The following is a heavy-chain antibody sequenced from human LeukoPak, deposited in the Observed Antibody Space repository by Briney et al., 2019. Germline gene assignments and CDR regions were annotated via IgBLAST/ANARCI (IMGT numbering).Heavy chain of an antibody. J-gene: IGHJ4*02. CDR3: AKQGSSAYFDF. CDR2: ISSSGSTI. V-gene: IGHV3-11*01. D-gene: IGHD3-22*01. CDR1: GFTFSDYY. Sequence: GGSLRLSCAASGFTFSDYYMTWIRQAPGKGLEWLSYISSSGSTIYYADSVKGRFTISRDNAKNSLYLQMNSLRAEDTAVYYCAKQGSSAYFDFWGQGTLVTVSS.